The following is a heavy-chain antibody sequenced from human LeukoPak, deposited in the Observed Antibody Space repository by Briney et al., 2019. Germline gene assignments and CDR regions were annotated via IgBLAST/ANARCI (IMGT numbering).Heavy chain of an antibody. CDR3: ARAGLGAAADV. CDR1: GFTFSSYG. CDR2: IWYGGSNK. V-gene: IGHV3-33*08. J-gene: IGHJ4*02. D-gene: IGHD6-13*01. Sequence: PGGSLRLSCAASGFTFSSYGMHWVRQAPGKGLEWVAVIWYGGSNKYYADSVKGRFTISRDNSKNTLYLQMNSLRAEDTAVYYCARAGLGAAADVWGRGTLVTVSS.